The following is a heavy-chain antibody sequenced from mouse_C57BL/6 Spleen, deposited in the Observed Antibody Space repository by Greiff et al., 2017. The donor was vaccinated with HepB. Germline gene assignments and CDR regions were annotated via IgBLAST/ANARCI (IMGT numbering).Heavy chain of an antibody. J-gene: IGHJ2*01. D-gene: IGHD2-3*01. CDR2: ISYDGSN. CDR3: ARDPYDYFDY. CDR1: GYSITSGYY. V-gene: IGHV3-6*01. Sequence: EVKLQESGPGLVKPSQSLSLTCSVTGYSITSGYYWNWIRQFPGNKLEWMGYISYDGSNNYNPSLKNRISITRDTSKNQFFLKLNSVTTEDTATYYCARDPYDYFDYWGQGTTLTVSS.